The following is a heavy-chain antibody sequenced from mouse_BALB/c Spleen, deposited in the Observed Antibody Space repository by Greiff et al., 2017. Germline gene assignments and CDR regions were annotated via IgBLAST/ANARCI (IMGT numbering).Heavy chain of an antibody. CDR2: IDPETGGT. D-gene: IGHD3-1*01. J-gene: IGHJ2*01. CDR1: GYTFTDYE. V-gene: IGHV1-15*01. Sequence: VQLQQSGAELVRPGASVTLSCKASGYTFTDYEMHWVKQTPVHGLEWIGAIDPETGGTAYNQKFKGKATLTADKSSSTAYMELRSLTSEDSAVYYCTRQLGLHYWGQGTTLTVSS. CDR3: TRQLGLHY.